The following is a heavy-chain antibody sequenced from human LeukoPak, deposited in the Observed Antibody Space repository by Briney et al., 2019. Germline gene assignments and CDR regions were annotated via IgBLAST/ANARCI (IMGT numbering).Heavy chain of an antibody. CDR2: IYYSGST. D-gene: IGHD1-26*01. CDR3: ASVVWWGAYYFDY. J-gene: IGHJ4*02. CDR1: VGSISSSSYY. Sequence: SPSETLSLTCTVSVGSISSSSYYWGWIRQPPGKGLEWIGSIYYSGSTYYNPSLKSRVTISVDTSKNQFSLKLSSVTAADTAVYYCASVVWWGAYYFDYWGQGTWSPSPQ. V-gene: IGHV4-39*01.